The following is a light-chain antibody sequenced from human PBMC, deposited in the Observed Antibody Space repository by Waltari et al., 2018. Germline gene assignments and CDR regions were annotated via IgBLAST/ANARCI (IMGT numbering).Light chain of an antibody. Sequence: DIVMTQSPDSLAGSLGARATIDCKSSQSVLYSSNNKNYLARYQQKPGQPPKLLIYGASTRESRVPDRFSGTGSVTPLTRTISSLQAEDVAVYYCQQYFSTPPTFPQWTKVQIK. J-gene: IGKJ1*01. V-gene: IGKV4-1*01. CDR2: GAS. CDR1: QSVLYSSNNKNY. CDR3: QQYFSTPPT.